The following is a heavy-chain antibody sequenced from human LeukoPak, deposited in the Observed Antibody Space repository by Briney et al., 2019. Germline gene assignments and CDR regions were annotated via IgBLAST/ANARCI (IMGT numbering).Heavy chain of an antibody. CDR1: GFTVSGDY. CDR3: ARKNGLDY. J-gene: IGHJ4*02. Sequence: GGSLRLSCAASGFTVSGDYMSWVRQAPGKGLEWVANIKQDGSEKYYVDSVKGRFTISRDNAKNSLYLQMNSLRAEDTAVYYCARKNGLDYWGQGTLVTVSS. CDR2: IKQDGSEK. V-gene: IGHV3-7*01.